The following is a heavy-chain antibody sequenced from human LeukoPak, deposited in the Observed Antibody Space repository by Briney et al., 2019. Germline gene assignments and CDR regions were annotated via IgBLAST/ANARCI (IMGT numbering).Heavy chain of an antibody. Sequence: PGGSLRLSYAASGFSFFTYAVKRVRQAPGKGLEWVSAISSSGGTTYYADSVKGRFSISRDNSKNTLYLQMNSLRAEDTAIYYCAKDRNAWPTIFDSWGQGTLVTVSA. CDR3: AKDRNAWPTIFDS. V-gene: IGHV3-23*01. D-gene: IGHD5-24*01. CDR1: GFSFFTYA. J-gene: IGHJ4*02. CDR2: ISSSGGTT.